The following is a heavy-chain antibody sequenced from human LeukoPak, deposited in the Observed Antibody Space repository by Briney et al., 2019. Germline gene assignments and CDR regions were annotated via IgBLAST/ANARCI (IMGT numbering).Heavy chain of an antibody. CDR1: GFTFSSYA. CDR3: ARGQHRVTYSDDAFDI. V-gene: IGHV3-30-3*01. J-gene: IGHJ3*02. D-gene: IGHD4-11*01. Sequence: GGSLRLSCAPSGFTFSSYAKHWVRQAPGKGLEWVAVISYAGSNKFYADSVRGRVTISRDNSKNTLYLQMNNLKTEDTAVYYCARGQHRVTYSDDAFDIWGQGTMVTVSS. CDR2: ISYAGSNK.